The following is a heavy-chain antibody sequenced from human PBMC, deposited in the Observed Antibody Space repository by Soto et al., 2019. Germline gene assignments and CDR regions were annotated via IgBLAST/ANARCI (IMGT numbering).Heavy chain of an antibody. CDR3: AKDSPVGVPLLRDLHD. CDR2: ISGSGGST. Sequence: PXGSLKIYCAASGFTFSNYGMSWVRQAPGKGLEWVSVISGSGGSTYYADSVKGRFTLSRDNSKNTVYLQMNSLRAEDTAVYYCAKDSPVGVPLLRDLHDWGQGTLVTVSS. J-gene: IGHJ4*02. CDR1: GFTFSNYG. D-gene: IGHD2-15*01. V-gene: IGHV3-23*01.